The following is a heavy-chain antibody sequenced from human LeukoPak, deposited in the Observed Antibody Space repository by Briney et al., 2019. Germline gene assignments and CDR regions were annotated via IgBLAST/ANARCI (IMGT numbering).Heavy chain of an antibody. CDR3: AKDQEKGWGSSWCPPFDY. CDR2: ISGSGGST. J-gene: IGHJ4*02. V-gene: IGHV3-23*01. D-gene: IGHD6-13*01. Sequence: GGSLRLSCAASGVTFSSYAMSWVRQAPGKGLEWVSAISGSGGSTYYADSVKGRFTISRDNSKNTLYLQMNSLRAEDTAVYYCAKDQEKGWGSSWCPPFDYWGQGTLVTVSS. CDR1: GVTFSSYA.